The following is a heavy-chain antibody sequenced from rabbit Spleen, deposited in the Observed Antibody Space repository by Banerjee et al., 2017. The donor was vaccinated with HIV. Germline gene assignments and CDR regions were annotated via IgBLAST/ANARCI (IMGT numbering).Heavy chain of an antibody. D-gene: IGHD4-2*01. CDR2: IYGGSSSST. Sequence: QEQLEESGGGLVKPGGSLKLSCKASGFNLSSYYMNWVRQAPGKRLELISCIYGGSSSSTYYASRAKVRFTITKTSATTVNLKMTSLTAADTSSYFCARDGSCGSDFALWGQGTLVTVS. V-gene: IGHV1S45*01. CDR1: GFNLSSYYM. CDR3: ARDGSCGSDFAL. J-gene: IGHJ4*01.